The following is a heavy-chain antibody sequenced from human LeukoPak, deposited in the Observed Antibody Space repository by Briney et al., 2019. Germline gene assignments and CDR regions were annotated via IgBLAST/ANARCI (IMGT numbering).Heavy chain of an antibody. CDR3: ARETSTWNPMDY. J-gene: IGHJ4*02. CDR1: GFTFSSYW. Sequence: GGSLRLSCAASGFTFSSYWMHWVRQAPGKGLVWVSRINSDGSSTSYADPVKGRFTISRDNAKNSLYLQMDSLRAEDTAVYYCARETSTWNPMDYWGQGTLVTVSS. D-gene: IGHD1-1*01. CDR2: INSDGSST. V-gene: IGHV3-74*01.